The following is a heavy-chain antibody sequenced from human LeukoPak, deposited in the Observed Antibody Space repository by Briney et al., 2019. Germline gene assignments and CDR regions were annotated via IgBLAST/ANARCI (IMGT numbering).Heavy chain of an antibody. Sequence: GGSLRLSCAASGFTFSSYAMHWVRQAPGKGLEWVAVISYDGFNKYYADSVKGRFTISSDNSKNMLYMRMHSLRAEDTAVYYCAKDLVNDYDSSGYFDYWGQGTLVTVSS. CDR1: GFTFSSYA. CDR2: ISYDGFNK. J-gene: IGHJ4*02. CDR3: AKDLVNDYDSSGYFDY. D-gene: IGHD3-22*01. V-gene: IGHV3-30*18.